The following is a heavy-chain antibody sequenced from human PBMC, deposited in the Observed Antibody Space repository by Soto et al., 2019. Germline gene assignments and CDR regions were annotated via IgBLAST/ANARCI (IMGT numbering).Heavy chain of an antibody. CDR3: AHAIAAAGTFFDY. CDR2: ISGSGGST. D-gene: IGHD6-13*01. Sequence: EVQLLESGGGLVQPGGSLRLSCAASGFTFSSYAMSWVRQAPGKGLEWVSAISGSGGSTYYADSVKGRFTISRDNSKNTLYLQMNSLRAEDTAVYYCAHAIAAAGTFFDYWGQGTLVTVSS. CDR1: GFTFSSYA. V-gene: IGHV3-23*01. J-gene: IGHJ4*02.